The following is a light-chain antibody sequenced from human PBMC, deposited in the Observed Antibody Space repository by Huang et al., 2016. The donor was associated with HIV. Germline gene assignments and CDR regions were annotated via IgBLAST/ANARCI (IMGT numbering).Light chain of an antibody. V-gene: IGKV2-28*01. CDR3: MQALQTPRA. J-gene: IGKJ1*01. CDR1: QSLLESQIYNY. CDR2: LAS. Sequence: DIVMTQSPLFLSVRPGESASISCTSSQSLLESQIYNYWDWYRQKPGHSPQLLIYLASNRASGVPVKFSGGGSGTNFTLKISTVEPEDAAIYYCMQALQTPRAFGQGTRVEI.